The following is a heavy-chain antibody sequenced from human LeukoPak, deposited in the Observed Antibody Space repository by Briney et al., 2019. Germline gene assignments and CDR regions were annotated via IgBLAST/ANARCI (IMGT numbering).Heavy chain of an antibody. CDR1: GGSFSGYY. D-gene: IGHD3-22*01. CDR2: INHSRST. J-gene: IGHJ6*03. Sequence: SETLSLTCAVYGGSFSGYYWSWIRQPPGKGLEWIGEINHSRSTNYHPSLKSRVTISVDTSKNQFSLKLSSVTAADTAVYYCARLFRGYYYDSSGYYPRNYYYYYYMDVWGKGTTVTISS. CDR3: ARLFRGYYYDSSGYYPRNYYYYYYMDV. V-gene: IGHV4-34*01.